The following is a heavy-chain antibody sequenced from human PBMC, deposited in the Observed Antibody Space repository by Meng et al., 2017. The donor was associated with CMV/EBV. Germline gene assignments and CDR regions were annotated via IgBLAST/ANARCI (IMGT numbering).Heavy chain of an antibody. CDR3: ARWGYCSSTSCTRGYFDY. D-gene: IGHD2-2*01. CDR1: GGTFSSYA. J-gene: IGHJ4*02. V-gene: IGHV1-69*05. Sequence: SVKVSCKASGGTFSSYAISWVRQAPGQGLEWMGGILPIFGTANYAQKFQGGVTITTDESTSTAYMELSSLRSEDTAVYYCARWGYCSSTSCTRGYFDYWGQGTLVTVSS. CDR2: ILPIFGTA.